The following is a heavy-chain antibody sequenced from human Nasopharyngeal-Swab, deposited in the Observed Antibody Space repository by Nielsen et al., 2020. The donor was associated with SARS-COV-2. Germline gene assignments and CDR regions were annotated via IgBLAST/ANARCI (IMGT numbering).Heavy chain of an antibody. CDR3: ARYRLCYNTESDY. J-gene: IGHJ4*02. V-gene: IGHV5-51*01. CDR1: GFSFSTYW. Sequence: GASLKISCKGSGFSFSTYWIAWVRHMPGKGLQWMGIIYPGDSDTRNSTSFQDHITISADKSTNTAYLQWSSLKASDTAMYYCARYRLCYNTESDYWGQGTLVTVSS. D-gene: IGHD1-26*01. CDR2: IYPGDSDT.